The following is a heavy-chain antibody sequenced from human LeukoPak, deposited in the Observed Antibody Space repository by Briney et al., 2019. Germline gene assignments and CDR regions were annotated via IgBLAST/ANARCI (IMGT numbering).Heavy chain of an antibody. CDR3: ARAVGATTAFDS. CDR2: LYFSGST. CDR1: GGSISSGGYY. D-gene: IGHD1-26*01. J-gene: IGHJ4*02. Sequence: PSQTLSLTCTVSGGSISSGGYYWSWIRQHPGKDLEWIGYLYFSGSTYYNPSLGSRLTISLDTSKNQFSLNLKSVTAADTAVYLCARAVGATTAFDSWGQGTLVTVSS. V-gene: IGHV4-31*03.